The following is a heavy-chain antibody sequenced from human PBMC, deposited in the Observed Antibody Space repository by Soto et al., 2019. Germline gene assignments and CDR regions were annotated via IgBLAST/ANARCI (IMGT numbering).Heavy chain of an antibody. V-gene: IGHV3-21*01. D-gene: IGHD3-9*01. Sequence: PGGSLRLSCAGSGFTFSSYTMNWVRQAPGKGLEWVSSISSANTYIYYADSVKGRFTTPRDSARNSLYPQMDSLRAEDTAVYYCASDQEAHDTPFDYWGQGTLVTVSS. J-gene: IGHJ4*02. CDR1: GFTFSSYT. CDR3: ASDQEAHDTPFDY. CDR2: ISSANTYI.